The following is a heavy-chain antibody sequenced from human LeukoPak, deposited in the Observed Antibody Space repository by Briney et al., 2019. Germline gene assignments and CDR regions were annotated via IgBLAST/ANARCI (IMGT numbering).Heavy chain of an antibody. CDR1: GFTVSSNY. CDR2: IYSGGST. J-gene: IGHJ4*02. D-gene: IGHD6-19*01. Sequence: GGSLRLSCAASGFTVSSNYMSWVRQAPGKGLEWVSVIYSGGSTYYADSVKGRFIISRDNSKNTLYLQMNSLRAEDTAVYYCAKEYSSGWHTNFDYWGQGTLVTVSS. V-gene: IGHV3-53*01. CDR3: AKEYSSGWHTNFDY.